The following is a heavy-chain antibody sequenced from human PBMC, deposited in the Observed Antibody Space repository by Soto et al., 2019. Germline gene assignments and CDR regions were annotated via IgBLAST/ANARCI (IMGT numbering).Heavy chain of an antibody. V-gene: IGHV3-23*01. CDR1: GFTFSNYA. CDR2: ISGSGGST. J-gene: IGHJ4*02. CDR3: AKDQGSSWYEIDY. Sequence: EVQLLESGGGLVQPGGSLRLSCAASGFTFSNYAVTWVGQAPGKRLEWVSTISGSGGSTYYADSVKGRFTISGDNSKNTLYLQMNSLRAEDTSVYYCAKDQGSSWYEIDYWGQGTLVTVSS. D-gene: IGHD6-13*01.